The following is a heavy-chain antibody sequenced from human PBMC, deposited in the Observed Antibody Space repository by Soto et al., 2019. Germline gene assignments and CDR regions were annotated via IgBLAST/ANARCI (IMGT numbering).Heavy chain of an antibody. CDR2: ISAYNGNT. CDR3: ARDQYTNYYGSGSYIPGFDY. Sequence: ASVKVSCKASGYPFTSYGISWVRQAPGQGLEWMGWISAYNGNTNYAQKLQGRVTMTTDTSTSTAYMELRSLRSDDTAVYYCARDQYTNYYGSGSYIPGFDYWGQGTLVTVSS. CDR1: GYPFTSYG. J-gene: IGHJ4*02. D-gene: IGHD3-10*01. V-gene: IGHV1-18*01.